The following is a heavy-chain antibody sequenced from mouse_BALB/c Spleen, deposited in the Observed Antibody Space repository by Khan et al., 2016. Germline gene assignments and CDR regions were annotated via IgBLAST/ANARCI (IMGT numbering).Heavy chain of an antibody. V-gene: IGHV1S34*01. D-gene: IGHD2-4*01. CDR1: GYSFTGYY. J-gene: IGHJ4*01. CDR2: ISCYNGAT. Sequence: LVKTGASVKISCKASGYSFTGYYIHWVKQSHGKGLEWIGYISCYNGATNYNQKFRGKATFTVDTYSRTAYMQFNSLTSEDSAVYYCARGDYDGYYAMDYWGEGTSVTVSS. CDR3: ARGDYDGYYAMDY.